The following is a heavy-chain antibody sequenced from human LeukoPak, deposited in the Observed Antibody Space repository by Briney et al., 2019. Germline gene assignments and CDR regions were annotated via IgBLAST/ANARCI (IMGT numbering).Heavy chain of an antibody. CDR1: GFTFSCYW. CDR2: IKQDGSEK. V-gene: IGHV3-7*01. CDR3: ARVSRSPPTYNY. J-gene: IGHJ4*02. Sequence: GGSLRLSCAASGFTFSCYWMSWVRQAPGKGLQWVATIKQDGSEKYYVDSVKGRFTISRDNAKNSLYLQMNSLRLEDTAVYYCARVSRSPPTYNYWGQGTLVTVSS. D-gene: IGHD2-2*02.